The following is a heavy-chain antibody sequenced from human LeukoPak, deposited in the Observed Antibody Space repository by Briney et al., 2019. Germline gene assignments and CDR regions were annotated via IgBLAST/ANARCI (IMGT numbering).Heavy chain of an antibody. CDR1: GFTFSSYW. J-gene: IGHJ4*02. CDR2: INQDGSEQ. CDR3: ARVGYCSITSCYWRAFDY. D-gene: IGHD2-2*01. Sequence: GGSLRLSCAASGFTFSSYWMSWVRQAPGKGLEWVANINQDGSEQYYVDSVKGRFTISRDNTKNSLYLQMNSLRAEDTAVYYCARVGYCSITSCYWRAFDYWGQGTLVTVSS. V-gene: IGHV3-7*01.